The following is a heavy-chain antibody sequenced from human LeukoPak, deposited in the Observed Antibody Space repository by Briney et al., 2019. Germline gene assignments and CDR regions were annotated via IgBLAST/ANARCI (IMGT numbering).Heavy chain of an antibody. D-gene: IGHD3-16*02. Sequence: PGGSLRLSCAASGFTLSSYAMSWVRQAPGKGLEWVSSISSSSSYIYYADSVKGRFTISRDNAKNSLYLQMNSLRAEDTAVYYCARGAYVWGSYRYHFDYWGQGTLVTVSS. J-gene: IGHJ4*02. V-gene: IGHV3-21*01. CDR2: ISSSSSYI. CDR1: GFTLSSYA. CDR3: ARGAYVWGSYRYHFDY.